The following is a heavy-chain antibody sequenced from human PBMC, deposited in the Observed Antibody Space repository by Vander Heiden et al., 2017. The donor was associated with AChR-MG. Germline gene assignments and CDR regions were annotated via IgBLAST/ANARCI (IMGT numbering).Heavy chain of an antibody. CDR1: GFTFSSHP. J-gene: IGHJ5*02. CDR2: ISYDGSNK. D-gene: IGHD2-15*01. V-gene: IGHV3-30-3*01. CDR3: ARDPSEYCSGGSCYSNWFDP. Sequence: QVQLVESGGGVVQPGRSLRLSCAASGFTFSSHPMPGVRQAPGKGLEWVAVISYDGSNKYYADSVKGRFTISRDNSKNTLYLQMNSLRAEDTAVYYCARDPSEYCSGGSCYSNWFDPWGQGTLVNVSS.